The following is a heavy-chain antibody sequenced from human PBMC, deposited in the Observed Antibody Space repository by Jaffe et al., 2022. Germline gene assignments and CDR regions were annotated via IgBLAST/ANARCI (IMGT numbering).Heavy chain of an antibody. D-gene: IGHD4-17*01. J-gene: IGHJ4*02. CDR2: ISWNSGSI. Sequence: EVQLVESGGGLVQPGRSLRLSCAASGFTFDDYAMHWVRQAPGKGLEWVSGISWNSGSIGYADSVKGRFTISRDNAKNSLYLQMNSLRAEDTALYYCAKDIYVRDYGDYVYYFDYWGQGTLVTVSS. CDR3: AKDIYVRDYGDYVYYFDY. V-gene: IGHV3-9*01. CDR1: GFTFDDYA.